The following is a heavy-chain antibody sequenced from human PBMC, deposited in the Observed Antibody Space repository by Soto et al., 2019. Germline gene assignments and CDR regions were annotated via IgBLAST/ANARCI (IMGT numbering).Heavy chain of an antibody. V-gene: IGHV3-74*01. D-gene: IGHD3-22*01. Sequence: GGSLRLSCAASGFTFSSYWMHWVRQAPGKGLVWVSRINSDGSSTSYADSVKGRFTISRDNAKNTLYLQMNSLRAEDTAVYYCARGLYYYDSSGNFDYWGQGTLVTVSS. J-gene: IGHJ4*02. CDR1: GFTFSSYW. CDR3: ARGLYYYDSSGNFDY. CDR2: INSDGSST.